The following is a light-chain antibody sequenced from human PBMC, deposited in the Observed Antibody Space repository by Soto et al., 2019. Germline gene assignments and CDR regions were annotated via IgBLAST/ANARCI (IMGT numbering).Light chain of an antibody. Sequence: DLQMTQSPSTLSASVGDRVTITCRASQSISTWLAWHQQKPGKAPKLLISKASSLESGVPSRFSGSGSGTEFTLTISSLQPDDFAVYYCQQYGSSPPRTFGQGTKVDIK. CDR1: QSISTW. J-gene: IGKJ1*01. CDR2: KAS. V-gene: IGKV1-5*03. CDR3: QQYGSSPPRT.